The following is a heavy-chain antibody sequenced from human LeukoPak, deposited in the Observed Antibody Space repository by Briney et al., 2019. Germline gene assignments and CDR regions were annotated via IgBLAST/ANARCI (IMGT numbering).Heavy chain of an antibody. CDR3: TSWGDTTAEYFQR. CDR1: GFTFNRCW. D-gene: IGHD2-21*02. J-gene: IGHJ1*01. V-gene: IGHV3-7*01. Sequence: GGSLRLSCVVSGFTFNRCWMNWVRQAPGKGLEWVAHINPDGRDTYYVNSVKGRFTISRDNAQNSMYLQMNSLRVEDTAVYYCTSWGDTTAEYFQRWGQGTLVTVSS. CDR2: INPDGRDT.